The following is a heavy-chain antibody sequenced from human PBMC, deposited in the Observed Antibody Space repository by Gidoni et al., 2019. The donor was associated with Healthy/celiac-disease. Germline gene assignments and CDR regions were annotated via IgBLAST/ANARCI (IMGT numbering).Heavy chain of an antibody. Sequence: EVQLLESGGGLVQPGGYLRLSCAASGFTFSSYAMSWVRPAPGKGLEWVSAISGSGGSTYYADSVKGRFTISRDNSKNTLYLQMNSLRAEDTAVYYCAKSYGDPYYFDYWGQGTLVTVSS. CDR3: AKSYGDPYYFDY. CDR1: GFTFSSYA. CDR2: ISGSGGST. J-gene: IGHJ4*02. V-gene: IGHV3-23*01. D-gene: IGHD4-17*01.